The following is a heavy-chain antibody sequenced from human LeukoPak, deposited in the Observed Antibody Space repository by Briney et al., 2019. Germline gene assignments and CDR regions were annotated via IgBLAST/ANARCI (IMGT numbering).Heavy chain of an antibody. Sequence: GGSLRLSCAASGFTFSSYWMSWVRPAPGKGLEWVANIKQDGSEKYYVDSVKGRFTIPRDNAKNSLYLQMNSLRAEDTAVYYCARDMPPGVVVVTAPGWFDPWGQGTLVTVSS. CDR1: GFTFSSYW. CDR2: IKQDGSEK. CDR3: ARDMPPGVVVVTAPGWFDP. V-gene: IGHV3-7*01. D-gene: IGHD2-21*02. J-gene: IGHJ5*02.